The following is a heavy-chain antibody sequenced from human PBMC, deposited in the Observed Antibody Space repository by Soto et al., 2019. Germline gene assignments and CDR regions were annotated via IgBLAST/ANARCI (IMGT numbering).Heavy chain of an antibody. CDR1: GGSISSGGYS. J-gene: IGHJ5*02. Sequence: SETLSLTCAVSGGSISSGGYSWSWIRQLPGKGLEWIGYIYHSGSTYYNPSLKSRVTISVDRSKNQFSLKLSSVTAADTAVYYCARGVVVAATPTFDPWGQGXLVTVYS. CDR2: IYHSGST. V-gene: IGHV4-30-2*01. CDR3: ARGVVVAATPTFDP. D-gene: IGHD2-15*01.